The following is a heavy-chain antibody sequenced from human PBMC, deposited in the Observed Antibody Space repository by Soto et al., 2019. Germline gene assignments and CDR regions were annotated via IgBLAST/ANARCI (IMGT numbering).Heavy chain of an antibody. J-gene: IGHJ6*02. CDR2: IYYSGST. Sequence: SLTCTVSGGSISSYYWSWIRQPPGKGLEWIGYIYYSGSTNYNPSLKSRVTISVDTSKNQFSLKLSSVTAADTAVYYCARDKVAAAGTFRRSYYYYGMDVWGQGTTVTVSS. CDR3: ARDKVAAAGTFRRSYYYYGMDV. D-gene: IGHD6-13*01. CDR1: GGSISSYY. V-gene: IGHV4-59*01.